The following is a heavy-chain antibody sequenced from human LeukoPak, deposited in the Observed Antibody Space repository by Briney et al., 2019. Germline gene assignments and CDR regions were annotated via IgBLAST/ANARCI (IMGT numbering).Heavy chain of an antibody. CDR1: GFTFSSYE. J-gene: IGHJ4*02. CDR3: AKDQSSGWPHYFDY. Sequence: PGGSLRLSCAASGFTFSSYEMNWVRQAPGKGLEWVSYISNSGSTIYYTDSVKGRFTISRDNAKNTLYLQMNSLRADDTAVYYCAKDQSSGWPHYFDYWGQGTLVTVSS. V-gene: IGHV3-48*03. CDR2: ISNSGSTI. D-gene: IGHD6-19*01.